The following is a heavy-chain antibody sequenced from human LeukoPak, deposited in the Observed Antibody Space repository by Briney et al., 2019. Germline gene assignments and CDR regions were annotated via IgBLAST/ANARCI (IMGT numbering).Heavy chain of an antibody. Sequence: GGSLRLSCSASGFTFSNHWMHWVRQAPGKGLVWVSRINIAGSSTSYADSVKGRFTISRDNAKNTLYLQMNSLGVEDTALYYCARGGYFDYWGQGTLVTVSS. CDR2: INIAGSST. J-gene: IGHJ4*02. CDR3: ARGGYFDY. V-gene: IGHV3-74*01. CDR1: GFTFSNHW.